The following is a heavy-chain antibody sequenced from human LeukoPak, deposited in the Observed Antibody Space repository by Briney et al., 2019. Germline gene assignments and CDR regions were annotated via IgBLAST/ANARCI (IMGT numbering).Heavy chain of an antibody. D-gene: IGHD3-22*01. CDR3: ARTTITMIALFYY. CDR1: GYTFTSYD. CDR2: MNPNSGNT. V-gene: IGHV1-8*01. Sequence: GASVKVSCKASGYTFTSYDINWVRQATGQGREWMGWMNPNSGNTGYAQKFQGRVTMTRNTSISTAYMELSSLRSEDTAVYYCARTTITMIALFYYWGQGTLVTVSS. J-gene: IGHJ4*02.